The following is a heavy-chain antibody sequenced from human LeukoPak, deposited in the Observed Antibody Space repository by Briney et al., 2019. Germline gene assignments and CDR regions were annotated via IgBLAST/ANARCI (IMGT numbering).Heavy chain of an antibody. CDR3: ARGTFYYYDSSGACLYI. Sequence: ASVKVSCKASGYTFTGYYMHWVRQAPGQGLEWMGWINPNSGGTNYAQKFQGRVTMTRDTSISTAYMELSRLRSDDTAVYYCARGTFYYYDSSGACLYIWGQGTMVTVSS. V-gene: IGHV1-2*02. J-gene: IGHJ3*02. CDR1: GYTFTGYY. D-gene: IGHD3-22*01. CDR2: INPNSGGT.